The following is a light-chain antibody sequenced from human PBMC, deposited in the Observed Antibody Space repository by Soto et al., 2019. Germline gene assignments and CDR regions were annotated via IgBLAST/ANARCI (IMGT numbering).Light chain of an antibody. V-gene: IGKV3D-20*02. Sequence: EIVITQSQATLSVFLGQRAPLSCRVSQSVYGTYLAWYQQRPGQAPRLLIYGASSRATGIPARFSGSGSETDFTLTISSLEPEDFAVYYCQHRMNWPLTFGQGTRLEIK. CDR1: QSVYGTY. CDR3: QHRMNWPLT. CDR2: GAS. J-gene: IGKJ5*01.